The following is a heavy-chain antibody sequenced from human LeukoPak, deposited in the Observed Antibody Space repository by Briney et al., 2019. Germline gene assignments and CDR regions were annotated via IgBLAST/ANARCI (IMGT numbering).Heavy chain of an antibody. V-gene: IGHV3-21*01. CDR2: ISSSSSYI. CDR1: GLTFGSYW. J-gene: IGHJ6*02. CDR3: ARDSYYDSSGYYGAEGNGMDV. D-gene: IGHD3-22*01. Sequence: GGSLRLSCAASGLTFGSYWMTWVRQAPGKGLEWVSSISSSSSYIYYADSVKGRFTISRDNAKNSLYLQMNSLRAEDTAVYYCARDSYYDSSGYYGAEGNGMDVWGQGTTVTVSS.